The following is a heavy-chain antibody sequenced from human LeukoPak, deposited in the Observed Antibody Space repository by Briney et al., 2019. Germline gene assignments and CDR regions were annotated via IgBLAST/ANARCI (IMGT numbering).Heavy chain of an antibody. J-gene: IGHJ4*02. CDR2: IYYNGST. CDR3: ARKSRGYSGSYDY. V-gene: IGHV4-39*07. CDR1: GASITSSPYY. D-gene: IGHD1-26*01. Sequence: SETLSLTCSVSGASITSSPYYWGWIRQPPGKGLEWIGSIYYNGSTYYDPSLKSRVTISVDTSKNQFSLKLSSVTAADTAVYYCARKSRGYSGSYDYWGQGTLVTVSS.